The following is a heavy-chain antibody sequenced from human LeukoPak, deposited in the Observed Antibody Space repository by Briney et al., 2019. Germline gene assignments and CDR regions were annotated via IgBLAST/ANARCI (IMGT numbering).Heavy chain of an antibody. Sequence: SETLSLTCTVSGGSISSYYWSWIRQPPGKGLEWIGYIHYTGSTNYNPSLKSRVTISVDTSKNQCSLKLSSVTAADTAVYYCARVEEGYGSGRRENYYYYYMDVWGKGTTVTISS. D-gene: IGHD3-10*01. CDR3: ARVEEGYGSGRRENYYYYYMDV. J-gene: IGHJ6*03. CDR1: GGSISSYY. V-gene: IGHV4-59*01. CDR2: IHYTGST.